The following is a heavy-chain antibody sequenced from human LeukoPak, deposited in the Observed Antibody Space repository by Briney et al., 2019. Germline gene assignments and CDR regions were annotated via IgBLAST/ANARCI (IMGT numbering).Heavy chain of an antibody. D-gene: IGHD1-26*01. J-gene: IGHJ4*02. Sequence: GGSLRLSCAASGFTFSSYAMHWVRQAPGKGLEWVAVISYDGSNKYYADSVKGRFTISRDNSKNTLYLQMNSLRAEDTAVYYCARSLGIVGAQFLTPFDYWGQGTLVTVSS. V-gene: IGHV3-30-3*01. CDR1: GFTFSSYA. CDR3: ARSLGIVGAQFLTPFDY. CDR2: ISYDGSNK.